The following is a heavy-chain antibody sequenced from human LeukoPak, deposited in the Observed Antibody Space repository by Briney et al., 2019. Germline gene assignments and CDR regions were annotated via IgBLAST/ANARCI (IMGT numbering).Heavy chain of an antibody. J-gene: IGHJ3*02. Sequence: GASVKVSCKASGYTFTGYYMHWVRQAPGQGLEWMGWINPNSGGTNYAQKFQGRVTMTRDTSISTAYMELSRLRSDDTAMYYCARVADGYNYGAFDIWGQGTMVTVSS. V-gene: IGHV1-2*02. CDR3: ARVADGYNYGAFDI. CDR2: INPNSGGT. CDR1: GYTFTGYY. D-gene: IGHD5-12*01.